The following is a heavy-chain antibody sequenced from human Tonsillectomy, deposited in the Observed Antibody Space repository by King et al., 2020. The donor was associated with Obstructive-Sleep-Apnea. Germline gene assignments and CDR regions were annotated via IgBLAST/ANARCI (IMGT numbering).Heavy chain of an antibody. J-gene: IGHJ4*02. CDR3: ARGYHYDSSGFYSPFDY. D-gene: IGHD3-22*01. CDR2: IYDSANT. CDR1: GSSISRYY. Sequence: VQLQESGPGLVKPSETLPLTCTVSGSSISRYYWSWIRQPPGKALEWIGYIYDSANTDSNPSLKIRVTILADTPKNQFSLKLSSVTAADTAVYYCARGYHYDSSGFYSPFDYWGQGTLVTVSS. V-gene: IGHV4-59*01.